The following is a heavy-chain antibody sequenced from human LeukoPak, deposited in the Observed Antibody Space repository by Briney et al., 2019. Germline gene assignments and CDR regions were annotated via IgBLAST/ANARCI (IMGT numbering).Heavy chain of an antibody. Sequence: GGSLRLSCVVSGMTFDRHGMHWVRQPPGKGLEWLAFIKYDGSRTDYEDSVQGRFSVSRDNSKNTLYLEMNSLREEDTAIYYYYWGQGTLVTVSS. CDR1: GMTFDRHG. V-gene: IGHV3-30*02. CDR3: Y. J-gene: IGHJ4*02. CDR2: IKYDGSRT.